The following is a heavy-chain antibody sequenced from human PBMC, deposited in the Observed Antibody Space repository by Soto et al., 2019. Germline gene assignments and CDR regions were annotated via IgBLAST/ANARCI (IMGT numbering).Heavy chain of an antibody. J-gene: IGHJ6*02. CDR3: ARGIRNYYGVDV. CDR1: GFTFSTYW. Sequence: EVQLVESGGCLVQPGGSLRLSCAVSGFTFSTYWMHWVRQAPGTGLEWVSRIKGDGSSTSYADSVKGRFTISRDNAKNTVYLQMNSLGAEDTAVYWCARGIRNYYGVDVWGQGTTVTVSS. V-gene: IGHV3-74*01. CDR2: IKGDGSST.